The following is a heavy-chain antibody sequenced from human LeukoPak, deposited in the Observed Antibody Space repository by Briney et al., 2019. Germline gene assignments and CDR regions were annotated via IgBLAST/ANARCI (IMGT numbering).Heavy chain of an antibody. CDR2: IYYSGST. D-gene: IGHD2-15*01. CDR1: GGSISSYY. V-gene: IGHV4-59*01. CDR3: ARKTGGGGSPWFDP. J-gene: IGHJ5*02. Sequence: PSETLSLTCTVSGGSISSYYWSWIRQPPGKGLEWIGYIYYSGSTNYNPSLKSRVTISVDTSKNQFSLKLSSVTAADTAVYYCARKTGGGGSPWFDPWGQGILVTVSS.